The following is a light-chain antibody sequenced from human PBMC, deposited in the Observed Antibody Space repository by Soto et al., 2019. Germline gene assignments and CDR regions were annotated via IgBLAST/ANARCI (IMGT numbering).Light chain of an antibody. CDR2: GAS. CDR3: QQRSTWLYT. J-gene: IGKJ2*01. CDR1: QGVSRK. Sequence: DIVMTQSPATLSVAPGERVTFSCRASQGVSRKLAWYQHKPGQAPRLLISGASTGATGIPARFSGSGSGTEFTLTISSLQSEDCAIYYCQQRSTWLYTFGQGTKLEV. V-gene: IGKV3-15*01.